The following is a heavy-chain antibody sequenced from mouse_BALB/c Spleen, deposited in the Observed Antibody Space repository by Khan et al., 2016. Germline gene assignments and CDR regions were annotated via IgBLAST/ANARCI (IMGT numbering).Heavy chain of an antibody. Sequence: VRLQQSGAELVKPGASVKLSCTASGFNIKDTYMHWVKQRPEQGLEWIGRIDPANGNTKYDPKFQGKATITADTSSNTAYLQLSSLTSEDTAVYYCAGWLPLYAMDYWGQGTSVTVSS. J-gene: IGHJ4*01. D-gene: IGHD2-3*01. CDR3: AGWLPLYAMDY. V-gene: IGHV14-3*02. CDR1: GFNIKDTY. CDR2: IDPANGNT.